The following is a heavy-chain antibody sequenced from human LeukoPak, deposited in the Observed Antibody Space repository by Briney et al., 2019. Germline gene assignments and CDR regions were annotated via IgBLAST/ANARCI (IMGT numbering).Heavy chain of an antibody. Sequence: PGGSLRLSCAASGFSFSDHYMDWVRQAPGQGLEWIGRARDKAHSFLTEYAPSVKGRFTISRDDSKNSVYLQMNSLETDDTAIYYCARNRGGDWDSYYFDHWGQGTLVTVSS. J-gene: IGHJ4*02. CDR1: GFSFSDHY. V-gene: IGHV3-72*01. CDR2: ARDKAHSFLT. CDR3: ARNRGGDWDSYYFDH. D-gene: IGHD2-21*02.